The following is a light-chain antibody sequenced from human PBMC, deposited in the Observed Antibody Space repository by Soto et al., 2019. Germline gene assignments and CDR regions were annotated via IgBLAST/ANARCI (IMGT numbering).Light chain of an antibody. V-gene: IGKV1-5*01. CDR1: QSVTNW. J-gene: IGKJ1*01. Sequence: DIPMTQSPSILPASLGDRVTITCRASQSVTNWLAWYQQKPGKAPKLLIYHASTLNSGVPSRFSGSGSGTEFTLTISSLQRDDFATYFCQQYNTYFATFGQGTKVEIK. CDR3: QQYNTYFAT. CDR2: HAS.